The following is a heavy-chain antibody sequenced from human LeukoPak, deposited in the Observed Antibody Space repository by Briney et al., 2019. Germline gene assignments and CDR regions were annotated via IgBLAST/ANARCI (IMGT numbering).Heavy chain of an antibody. CDR2: INPNSGGT. D-gene: IGHD3-3*01. Sequence: GASVKVSCKASGYTFTGHYMHWVRQAPGQGLEWMGWINPNSGGTKYAQKFQGRVTLTRDTSISTAHMELSRLRCDDTAVYYCARSYDFWSGPPFDPWGQGTLVTVSS. CDR3: ARSYDFWSGPPFDP. CDR1: GYTFTGHY. V-gene: IGHV1-2*02. J-gene: IGHJ5*02.